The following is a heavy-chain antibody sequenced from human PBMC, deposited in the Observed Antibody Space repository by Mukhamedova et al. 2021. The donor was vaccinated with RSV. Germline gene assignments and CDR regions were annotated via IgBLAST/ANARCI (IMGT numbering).Heavy chain of an antibody. Sequence: KGLEWIGRIYTSGCTNYNPSLKSRVTMSLDTSKNQFSLKLSSVTAADTAVYYCARYYYGSGSYFGYWGQGTLVTVSS. J-gene: IGHJ4*02. V-gene: IGHV4-4*07. D-gene: IGHD3-10*01. CDR3: ARYYYGSGSYFGY. CDR2: IYTSGCT.